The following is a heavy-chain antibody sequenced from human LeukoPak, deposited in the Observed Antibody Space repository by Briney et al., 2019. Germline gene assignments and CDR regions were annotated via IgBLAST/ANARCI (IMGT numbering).Heavy chain of an antibody. J-gene: IGHJ4*02. CDR2: IYYSGST. D-gene: IGHD1-26*01. CDR3: ARGSQWDYFDY. V-gene: IGHV4-39*01. Sequence: SETLSLTCTVSGGSISSSSYYWGWIRQPPRKGLEWIGSIYYSGSTYYNSSLKSRVTISVDTSKNQFSLKLSSVTAADTAVYYCARGSQWDYFDYWGQGTLVTVSS. CDR1: GGSISSSSYY.